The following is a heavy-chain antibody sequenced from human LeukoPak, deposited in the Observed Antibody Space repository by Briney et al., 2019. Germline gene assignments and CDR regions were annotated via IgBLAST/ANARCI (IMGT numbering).Heavy chain of an antibody. CDR1: GGSIGSGYY. CDR2: IHYGGTT. Sequence: SETLSLTCTVSGGSIGSGYYWAWIRQPPGKGLEWIGSIHYGGTTHYNPSLQSRVTISADTSKNQFALDLRSVTAADTAVYYCARLARKVAAGDYWGQGTLVTVSS. CDR3: ARLARKVAAGDY. V-gene: IGHV4-39*01. J-gene: IGHJ4*02. D-gene: IGHD6-13*01.